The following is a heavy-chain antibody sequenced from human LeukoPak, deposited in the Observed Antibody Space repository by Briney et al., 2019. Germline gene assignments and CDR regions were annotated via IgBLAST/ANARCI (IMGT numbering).Heavy chain of an antibody. CDR2: INTNSGGA. CDR1: GYTFTGYF. J-gene: IGHJ4*02. CDR3: LRDRRDTSTWPPDH. Sequence: GASVKVSCKCSGYTFTGYFMHWVRQAPGLGLGWVWLINTNSGGADNAHEVQVRVTMTMDRSISTAYIDLSRLRSDDTAIYECLRDRRDTSTWPPDHWGQGTLVTVSS. D-gene: IGHD2-2*01. V-gene: IGHV1-2*07.